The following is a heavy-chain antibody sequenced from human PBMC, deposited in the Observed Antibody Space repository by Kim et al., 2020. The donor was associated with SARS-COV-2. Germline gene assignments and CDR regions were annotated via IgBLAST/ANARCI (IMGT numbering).Heavy chain of an antibody. D-gene: IGHD3-9*01. Sequence: SVKVSCKASGGTFSSYAISWVRQAPGQGLEWMGGIIPIFGTANYAQKFQGRVTITADESTSTAYMELSSVRSEDTAVYYCARVGGYDIFTGYRGNWLDPWGQGTLVTVSS. V-gene: IGHV1-69*13. J-gene: IGHJ5*02. CDR3: ARVGGYDIFTGYRGNWLDP. CDR1: GGTFSSYA. CDR2: IIPIFGTA.